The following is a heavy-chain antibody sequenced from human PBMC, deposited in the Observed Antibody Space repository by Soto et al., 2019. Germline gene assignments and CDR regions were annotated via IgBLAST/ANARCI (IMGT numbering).Heavy chain of an antibody. CDR1: GFTFSSYW. V-gene: IGHV3-7*05. CDR2: IKQDGSEK. Sequence: PGGSLRLSCAASGFTFSSYWMSWVRQAPGKGLEWVANIKQDGSEKYYVDSVKGRFTISRDNAKNSLYLQMNSLRAEDTAVYYCAGDDRITIFGVVRTGAFDIWGQGTMVTVSS. J-gene: IGHJ3*02. D-gene: IGHD3-3*01. CDR3: AGDDRITIFGVVRTGAFDI.